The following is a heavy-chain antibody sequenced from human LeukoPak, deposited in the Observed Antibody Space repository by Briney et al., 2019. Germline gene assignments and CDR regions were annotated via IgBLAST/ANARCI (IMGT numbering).Heavy chain of an antibody. J-gene: IGHJ6*02. Sequence: GASVKVSCKASGGTFSSYTISWVRQAPGQGLEWMGRIIPILGIANYAQKFQGRVTITADKSTSTAYMELSSLRSEDTAVYYCARGGWPHARGMDVWGQGTTVTVSS. CDR3: ARGGWPHARGMDV. V-gene: IGHV1-69*02. CDR2: IIPILGIA. CDR1: GGTFSSYT. D-gene: IGHD2-15*01.